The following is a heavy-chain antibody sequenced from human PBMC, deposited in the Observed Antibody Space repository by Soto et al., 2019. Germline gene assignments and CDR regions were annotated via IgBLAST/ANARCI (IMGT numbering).Heavy chain of an antibody. J-gene: IGHJ6*02. CDR1: EFTFSSYN. CDR3: ARDNTRHGMDV. V-gene: IGHV3-21*01. Sequence: GGSLRLSCAASEFTFSSYNMNWVRQAPGKGLEWVSCISSSSSYIYYADSVKGRFTISRDNAKNSLYLQMNSLRAEDTAVYYCARDNTRHGMDVWGQGTTVTVSS. CDR2: ISSSSSYI. D-gene: IGHD2-2*01.